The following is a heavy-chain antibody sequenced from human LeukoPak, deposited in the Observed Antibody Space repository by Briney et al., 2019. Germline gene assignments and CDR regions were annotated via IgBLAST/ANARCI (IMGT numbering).Heavy chain of an antibody. J-gene: IGHJ4*02. D-gene: IGHD5-12*01. Sequence: ASVKVSCKASGGTFSSYAISWVRQAPGQGLEWVGGIIPIFGTANYAQKFQGRVTITADESTSTAYMELSSLRSEDTAVYYCATPPYGGYKGYFDYWGQGMLVTVSS. V-gene: IGHV1-69*13. CDR1: GGTFSSYA. CDR2: IIPIFGTA. CDR3: ATPPYGGYKGYFDY.